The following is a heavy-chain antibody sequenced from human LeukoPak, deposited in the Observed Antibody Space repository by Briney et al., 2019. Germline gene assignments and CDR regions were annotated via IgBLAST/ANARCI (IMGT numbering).Heavy chain of an antibody. V-gene: IGHV4-30-4*01. CDR2: IYYSGST. CDR3: ARAEGVAAEFDY. J-gene: IGHJ4*02. D-gene: IGHD2-15*01. Sequence: SQTLSLTCTVPGGSISSGDYYWSWIRQPPGKGLEWIGYIYYSGSTYYNPSLKSRVTISVHTSKNQFSLKLSSVTAADTAVYYCARAEGVAAEFDYWGQGTLVTVSS. CDR1: GGSISSGDYY.